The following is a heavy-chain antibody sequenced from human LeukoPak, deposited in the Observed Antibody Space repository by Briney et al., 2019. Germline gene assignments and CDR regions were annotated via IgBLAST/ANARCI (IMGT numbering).Heavy chain of an antibody. D-gene: IGHD3-16*01. V-gene: IGHV3-30*03. J-gene: IGHJ4*02. CDR1: GFTFRDYA. Sequence: GGSLRLSCAASGFTFRDYAMHWVRQAPGKGLEWVAVISYDGSNKHYVDSVKGRFTISRDNPKNTLYLQMNGLRAEDTAVYYCARDPGDGDYWGQGTLVTVSS. CDR2: ISYDGSNK. CDR3: ARDPGDGDY.